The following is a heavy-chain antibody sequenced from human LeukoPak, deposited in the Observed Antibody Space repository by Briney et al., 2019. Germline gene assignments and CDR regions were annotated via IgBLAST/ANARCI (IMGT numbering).Heavy chain of an antibody. CDR2: INHSGST. D-gene: IGHD2-2*01. CDR3: ARRLVPAAACNWFDP. CDR1: GGSFSGYY. Sequence: SETLSLTCAVYGGSFSGYYWSWIRQPPGKGLEWIGEINHSGSTNYNPSLKSRVTISVDTSKNQFSLKLSSVTAADTAVYYCARRLVPAAACNWFDPWGQGTLVTVSS. V-gene: IGHV4-34*01. J-gene: IGHJ5*02.